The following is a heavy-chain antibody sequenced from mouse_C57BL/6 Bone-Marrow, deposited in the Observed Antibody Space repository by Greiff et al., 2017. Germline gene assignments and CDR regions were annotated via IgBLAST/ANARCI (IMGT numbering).Heavy chain of an antibody. V-gene: IGHV1-69*01. D-gene: IGHD1-1*01. Sequence: VQLQQPGAELVMPGASVKLSCKASGYTFTSYWMHWVKQRPGQGLEWIGEIDPSDSYTNYNQKFKGKSTLTVDKSSSTAYMQRSSLTSEDSAVYYCASLYYYGSTLFDYWGQGTTLTVSS. CDR1: GYTFTSYW. J-gene: IGHJ2*01. CDR3: ASLYYYGSTLFDY. CDR2: IDPSDSYT.